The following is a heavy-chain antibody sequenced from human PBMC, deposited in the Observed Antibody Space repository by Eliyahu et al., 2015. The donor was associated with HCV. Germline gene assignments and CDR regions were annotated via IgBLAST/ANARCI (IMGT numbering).Heavy chain of an antibody. Sequence: QVQLVESGGGVVQPGRSLRLSCXASGFXFSSYAMHWVRQAPGKGLEWVAVISYDGSNKYYADSVKGRFTISRDNSKNTLYLQMNSLRAEDTAVYYCARDRGYSYGYFDYWGQGTLVTVSS. CDR2: ISYDGSNK. V-gene: IGHV3-30-3*01. D-gene: IGHD5-18*01. J-gene: IGHJ4*02. CDR1: GFXFSSYA. CDR3: ARDRGYSYGYFDY.